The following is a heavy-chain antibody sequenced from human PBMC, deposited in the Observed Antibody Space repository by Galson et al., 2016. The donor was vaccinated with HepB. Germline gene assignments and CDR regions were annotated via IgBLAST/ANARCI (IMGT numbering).Heavy chain of an antibody. Sequence: QSGAEVKKPGESLRISCKGSGYSFNNYWINWVRQMPGKGLERMGRIDPSDSYTNYSPSFQGHVTIPTDKSISTAYLQWSSLKTSDTAMYYCARRDWNYGGGPPDDWGQGTLVTVSS. V-gene: IGHV5-10-1*01. D-gene: IGHD1-7*01. CDR2: IDPSDSYT. J-gene: IGHJ4*02. CDR1: GYSFNNYW. CDR3: ARRDWNYGGGPPDD.